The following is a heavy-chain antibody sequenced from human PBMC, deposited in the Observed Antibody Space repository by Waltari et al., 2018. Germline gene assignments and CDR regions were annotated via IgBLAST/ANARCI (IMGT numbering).Heavy chain of an antibody. CDR2: IIPIFGTA. Sequence: QVQLVQSGAEVKKPGSSVKVSCKASGGTFSSYAISWVRQAPGQGLEWMGGIIPIFGTANYAQKCQGRVTITADKSTSTAYMELSSLRSEDTAVYYCATTYDSSGYYYVHFDYWGQGTLVTVSS. CDR1: GGTFSSYA. J-gene: IGHJ4*02. D-gene: IGHD3-22*01. V-gene: IGHV1-69*14. CDR3: ATTYDSSGYYYVHFDY.